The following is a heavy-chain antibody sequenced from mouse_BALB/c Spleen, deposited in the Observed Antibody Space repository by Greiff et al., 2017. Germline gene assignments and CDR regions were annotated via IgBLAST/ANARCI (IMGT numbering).Heavy chain of an antibody. Sequence: EVKLVESGGGLVQPGGSLKLSCAASGFTFSSYTMSWVRQTPEKRLEWVAYISNGGGSTYYPDTVKGRFTISRDNAKNTLYLQMSSLKSEDTAMYYCARHGNGGAMDYWGQGTSVTVSS. CDR2: ISNGGGST. V-gene: IGHV5-12-2*01. CDR3: ARHGNGGAMDY. J-gene: IGHJ4*01. D-gene: IGHD4-1*01. CDR1: GFTFSSYT.